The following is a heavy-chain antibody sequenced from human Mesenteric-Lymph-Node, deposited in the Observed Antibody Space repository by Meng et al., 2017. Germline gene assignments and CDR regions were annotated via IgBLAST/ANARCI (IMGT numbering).Heavy chain of an antibody. V-gene: IGHV3-30*04. D-gene: IGHD6-19*01. J-gene: IGHJ4*02. Sequence: GESLKISCAASGFTFSSYAMHWVRQAPGKGLEWVAVISYDGSNKYYADSVKGRFTISRDNSKNTLYLQMNSLRAEDTAVYYCARAWDQIAVAGYGGYWGQG. CDR3: ARAWDQIAVAGYGGY. CDR2: ISYDGSNK. CDR1: GFTFSSYA.